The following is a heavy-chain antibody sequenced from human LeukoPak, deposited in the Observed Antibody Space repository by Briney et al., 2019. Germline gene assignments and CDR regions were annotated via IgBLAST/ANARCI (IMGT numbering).Heavy chain of an antibody. CDR2: INPYSGDT. CDR3: ARDQGSLTRSWYTGY. Sequence: ASVKVSCKASGYTFTGYHIHWVRQAPGQGLEWMGRINPYSGDTNFAQKFQGRVTMTRDTSITTAYMDLSSLTPGDTAVYFCARDQGSLTRSWYTGYWGQGTQVTVSS. CDR1: GYTFTGYH. J-gene: IGHJ4*02. V-gene: IGHV1-2*06. D-gene: IGHD6-13*01.